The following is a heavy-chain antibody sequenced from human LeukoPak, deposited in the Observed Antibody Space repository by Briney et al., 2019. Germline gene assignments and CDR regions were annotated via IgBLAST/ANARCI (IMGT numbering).Heavy chain of an antibody. D-gene: IGHD2-15*01. CDR2: ISYDGSNK. CDR1: GFTFSSYA. CDR3: ARGTGILDVVVVAAKYNWFDP. V-gene: IGHV3-30-3*01. J-gene: IGHJ5*02. Sequence: GGSLRLSCAASGFTFSSYAMHWVRQAPGKGLEWVAVISYDGSNKYYADSVKGRFTISRDNSKNTLYLQMNSLRAEDTAVYYCARGTGILDVVVVAAKYNWFDPWGQGTLVTVSS.